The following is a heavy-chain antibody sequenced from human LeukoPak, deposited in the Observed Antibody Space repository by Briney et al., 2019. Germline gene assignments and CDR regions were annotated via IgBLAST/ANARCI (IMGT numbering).Heavy chain of an antibody. Sequence: SETLSLTCTVSGGSISSSSYYWGWIRQPPGKGLEWIGSIYYSGSTYYNPSLKSRVTISVDTSKNQFSLKLSSVTAADTAVYYCARDTAYIVVTIGGIDYWGQGTLVTVSS. CDR2: IYYSGST. CDR1: GGSISSSSYY. V-gene: IGHV4-39*07. D-gene: IGHD5-12*01. CDR3: ARDTAYIVVTIGGIDY. J-gene: IGHJ4*02.